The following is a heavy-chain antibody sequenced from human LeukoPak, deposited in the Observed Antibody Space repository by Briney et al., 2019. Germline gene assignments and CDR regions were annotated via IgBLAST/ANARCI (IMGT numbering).Heavy chain of an antibody. V-gene: IGHV3-30*04. J-gene: IGHJ4*02. CDR1: GFTFSSYA. CDR3: ARGNDILTGYPSDY. CDR2: ISYDGSNK. Sequence: GGSLRLSCAASGFTFSSYAMHWVRQAPGKGLEWVAVISYDGSNKYYADSVKGRFTISRDNSKNTLYLQMNSLRAEDTAVYYCARGNDILTGYPSDYWGQGTLVTVSS. D-gene: IGHD3-9*01.